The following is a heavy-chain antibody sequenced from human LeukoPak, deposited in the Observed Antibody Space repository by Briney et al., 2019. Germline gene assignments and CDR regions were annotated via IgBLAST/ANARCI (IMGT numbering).Heavy chain of an antibody. CDR3: ARISSTVMYYYSMDV. CDR2: IYSGGST. D-gene: IGHD4-17*01. CDR1: GFTVSSNY. Sequence: PGGSLRLSCAASGFTVSSNYMSWVRQAPGKGLEWVSVIYSGGSTYYADSVKGRFTISRDNSKNTLYLQMNSLRAEDTAVYYCARISSTVMYYYSMDVWGKGTTVTVSS. J-gene: IGHJ6*04. V-gene: IGHV3-53*01.